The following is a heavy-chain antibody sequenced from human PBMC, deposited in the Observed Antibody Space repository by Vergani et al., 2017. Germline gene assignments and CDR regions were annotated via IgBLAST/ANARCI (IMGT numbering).Heavy chain of an antibody. CDR3: ARSRWXYYDSSGYSLWFDP. V-gene: IGHV2-70*15. CDR1: GFSLSTSGMC. J-gene: IGHJ5*02. D-gene: IGHD3-22*01. CDR2: IDWDDDK. Sequence: QVTLRESGPALVKPTQTLILTCTFSGFSLSTSGMCVSWIRQPPGKALEWLARIDWDDDKYYSTSLKTRLTISKDTSKNQVVLTMTNMDPVDTATYYCARSRWXYYDSSGYSLWFDPWGQGTLVTVYS.